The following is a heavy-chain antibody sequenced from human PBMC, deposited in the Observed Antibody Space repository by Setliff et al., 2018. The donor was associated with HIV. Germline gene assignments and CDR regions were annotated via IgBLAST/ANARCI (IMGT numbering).Heavy chain of an antibody. CDR1: GGSFSGYS. J-gene: IGHJ4*02. CDR3: AKKGRYYYGSGVTTDYFDD. Sequence: PSETLSLTCVVYGGSFSGYSWTWIRQPPRKRLEWIGELNDSGSANYNPSLKSRVTLSVDASKNQFSLKVKSVTAADTATYYCAKKGRYYYGSGVTTDYFDDWGQGTPVTVSS. CDR2: LNDSGSA. D-gene: IGHD3-10*01. V-gene: IGHV4-34*01.